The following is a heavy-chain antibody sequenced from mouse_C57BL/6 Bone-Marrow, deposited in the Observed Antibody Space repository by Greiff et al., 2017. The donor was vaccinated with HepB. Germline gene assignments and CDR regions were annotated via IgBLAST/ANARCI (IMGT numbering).Heavy chain of an antibody. D-gene: IGHD2-2*01. V-gene: IGHV1-61*01. CDR3: ARRASLLWLRLNAMDY. CDR2: IYPSDSET. Sequence: QVQLQQPGAELVRPGSSVKLSCKASGYTFTSYWMDWVKQRPGQGLEWIGNIYPSDSETHYNQKFKDKATLTVDKSSSTAYMQLSSLTSEDSAVYYCARRASLLWLRLNAMDYWGQGTSVTVSS. CDR1: GYTFTSYW. J-gene: IGHJ4*01.